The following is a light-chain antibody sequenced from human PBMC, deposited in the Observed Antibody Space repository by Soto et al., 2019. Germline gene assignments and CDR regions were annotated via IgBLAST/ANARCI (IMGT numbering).Light chain of an antibody. J-gene: IGKJ1*01. V-gene: IGKV3-20*01. CDR1: QSVSSSY. Sequence: EIVLTQSPGTLSLSPRERATLSCRASQSVSSSYLAWYQQKPGQAPRLLIYGASSRATGIPDRFSGSGSGTDFTLTISRLEPEDFAVYYWQQYGSSPRTFSQGTKVEIK. CDR3: QQYGSSPRT. CDR2: GAS.